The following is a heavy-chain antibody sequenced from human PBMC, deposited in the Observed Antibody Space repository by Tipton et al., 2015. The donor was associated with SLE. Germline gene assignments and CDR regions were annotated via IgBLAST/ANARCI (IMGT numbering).Heavy chain of an antibody. V-gene: IGHV4-38-2*02. CDR2: FYHSGST. Sequence: GLVKPSETLSLICNVSGHSISSGYYWGWIRQFPGKGLEWIGSFYHSGSTYYNPSLKSRVTISVDTSKNQFSLKVTSVTAADTSVYYCARGDIVPTLFDYWGQGTLVTVSS. CDR1: GHSISSGYY. CDR3: ARGDIVPTLFDY. D-gene: IGHD5-12*01. J-gene: IGHJ4*02.